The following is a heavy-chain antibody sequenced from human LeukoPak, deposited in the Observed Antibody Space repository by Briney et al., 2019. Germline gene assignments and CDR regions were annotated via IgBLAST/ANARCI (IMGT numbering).Heavy chain of an antibody. V-gene: IGHV1-18*01. CDR2: ISAYNGNT. CDR1: GYTFTSYG. Sequence: GASVKVSCKASGYTFTSYGISWVRQAPGQGLEWMGWISAYNGNTNYAQKLQGRVTMTTDTSTSTAYMELRSLRSDDTAVYYCARVLSSYIVATSYGMDVWCQGTTVTVSS. D-gene: IGHD5-12*01. CDR3: ARVLSSYIVATSYGMDV. J-gene: IGHJ6*02.